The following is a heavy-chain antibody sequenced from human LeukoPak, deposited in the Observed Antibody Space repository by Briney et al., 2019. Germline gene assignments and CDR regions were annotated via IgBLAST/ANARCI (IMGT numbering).Heavy chain of an antibody. CDR3: ARNKAFTSCYTGHCYYYYGMDV. Sequence: ASVKVSCKDSGGTFSSYAISWVRQAPGQGLEWMGGIIPIFGTANYAQKFQGRVTITADESTSTAYMELSSLRSEDTAVYYCARNKAFTSCYTGHCYYYYGMDVWGQGTTVTVSS. J-gene: IGHJ6*02. CDR1: GGTFSSYA. D-gene: IGHD2-2*02. V-gene: IGHV1-69*13. CDR2: IIPIFGTA.